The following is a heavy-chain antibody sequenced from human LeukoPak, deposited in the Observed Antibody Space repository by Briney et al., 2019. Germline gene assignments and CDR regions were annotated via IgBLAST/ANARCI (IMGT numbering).Heavy chain of an antibody. CDR1: GGTFTSYA. V-gene: IGHV1-69*05. J-gene: IGHJ4*02. Sequence: SVKVSCKASGGTFTSYAISWVRQAPGQGLEWMGRIIPIFGTANYAQKFQGRVTITTDESTSTAYMELSSLRSEDTAVYYCARARYCSGGSCYYFDYWGQGALVTVSS. CDR3: ARARYCSGGSCYYFDY. CDR2: IIPIFGTA. D-gene: IGHD2-15*01.